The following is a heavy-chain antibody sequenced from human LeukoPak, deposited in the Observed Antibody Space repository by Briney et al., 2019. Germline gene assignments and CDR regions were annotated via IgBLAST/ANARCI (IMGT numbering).Heavy chain of an antibody. D-gene: IGHD3-16*02. CDR2: IYYSGST. Sequence: SETLSLTCTVSGGSVSSGSYYWSWIRQPPGKGLEWIGYIYYSGSTNYNPSLKSRVTISVDTSKNQFSLKLSSVTAADPAVYYCARAMITFGGVIDTFDYWGQGTLVTVSS. J-gene: IGHJ4*02. V-gene: IGHV4-61*01. CDR1: GGSVSSGSYY. CDR3: ARAMITFGGVIDTFDY.